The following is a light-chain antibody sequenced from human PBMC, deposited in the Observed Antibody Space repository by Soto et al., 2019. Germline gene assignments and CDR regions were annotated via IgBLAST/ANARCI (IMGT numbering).Light chain of an antibody. CDR1: QGISSY. CDR2: AAS. Sequence: AIRMTQSPSSLSASTGDRVTITCRASQGISSYLAWYQQTPGKAPKLLIYAASTLQSGVPSRFSGSGSGTDFTLTISCLQSEDFATYYCQQYYSYPPFTFGPGTKVDIK. V-gene: IGKV1-8*01. J-gene: IGKJ3*01. CDR3: QQYYSYPPFT.